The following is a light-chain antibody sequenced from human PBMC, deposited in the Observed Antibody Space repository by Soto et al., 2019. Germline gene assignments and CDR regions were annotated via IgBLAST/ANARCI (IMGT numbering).Light chain of an antibody. V-gene: IGLV2-8*01. Sequence: HSALAQPASAAGSPAQSVTISCTGTSSDVGGYSYVSWYQQHPGKAPKLMIYEVTKRPSGVPDRFSDSKSGNTASLTISGLQAEDEADYYCSLYTSENTYVFGTGTKVTVL. CDR2: EVT. J-gene: IGLJ1*01. CDR3: SLYTSENTYV. CDR1: SSDVGGYSY.